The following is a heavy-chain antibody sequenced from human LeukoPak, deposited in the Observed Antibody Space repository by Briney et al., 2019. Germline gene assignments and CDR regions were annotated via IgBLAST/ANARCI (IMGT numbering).Heavy chain of an antibody. CDR1: GYSFNTHW. D-gene: IGHD1-26*01. CDR2: IYPDDSDT. V-gene: IGHV5-51*01. Sequence: GESLKISCKVSGYSFNTHWIAWVRQMPGKGLEWMGIIYPDDSDTKYSPSFQGQVTISADKSTNTAHLQWSSLKASDSAIYYCARVKIIVGAYDYWGQGTLVTVPS. J-gene: IGHJ4*02. CDR3: ARVKIIVGAYDY.